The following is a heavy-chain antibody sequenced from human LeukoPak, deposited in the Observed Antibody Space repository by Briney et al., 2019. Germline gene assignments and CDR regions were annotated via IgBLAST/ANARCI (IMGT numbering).Heavy chain of an antibody. CDR3: ARGGTNVDTAMVKNFDY. V-gene: IGHV4-34*01. CDR1: GGSFSGYY. D-gene: IGHD5-18*01. J-gene: IGHJ4*02. Sequence: PSETLSLTCAVYGGSFSGYYWSWIRQPPRKGLEWIGEINHSGSTNYNPSLKSRVTISVDTSKNQFSLKLSSVTAADTAVYYCARGGTNVDTAMVKNFDYWGQGTLVTVSS. CDR2: INHSGST.